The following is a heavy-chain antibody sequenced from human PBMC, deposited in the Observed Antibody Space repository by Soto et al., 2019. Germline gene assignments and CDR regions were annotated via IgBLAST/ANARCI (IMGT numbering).Heavy chain of an antibody. Sequence: SQTLSLTCAISGDSVSSNGAAWNWIRQSPSRGLQWLGRTYYRSKWNNDYAVSVKSRITINVDTSKSQISLQLNSVTPEDTAVYYCARGHAGTMDVWGQGTTVTVSS. CDR2: TYYRSKWNN. J-gene: IGHJ6*02. D-gene: IGHD1-1*01. CDR3: ARGHAGTMDV. CDR1: GDSVSSNGAA. V-gene: IGHV6-1*01.